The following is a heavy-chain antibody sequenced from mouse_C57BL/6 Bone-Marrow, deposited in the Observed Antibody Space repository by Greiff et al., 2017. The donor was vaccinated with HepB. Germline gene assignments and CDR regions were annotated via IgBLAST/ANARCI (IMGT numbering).Heavy chain of an antibody. D-gene: IGHD1-1*01. J-gene: IGHJ1*03. CDR3: TGGGYGSSDWYFDV. Sequence: EVKVVESGGGLVQPGGSMKLSCVASGFTFSNYWMNWVRQSPEKGLEWVAQIRLKSDNYATHYAESVKGRFTISRDDSKSSVYLQMNNLRAEDTGIYYCTGGGYGSSDWYFDVWGTGTTVTVSS. V-gene: IGHV6-3*01. CDR2: IRLKSDNYAT. CDR1: GFTFSNYW.